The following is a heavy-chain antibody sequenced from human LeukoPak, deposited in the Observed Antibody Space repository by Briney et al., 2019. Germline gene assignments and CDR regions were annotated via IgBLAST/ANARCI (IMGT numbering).Heavy chain of an antibody. CDR2: IYHSGST. V-gene: IGHV4-4*02. CDR1: GGSISSSNW. Sequence: SGTLSLTCAVSGGSISSSNWWGWVRQPPGKGLEWIGEIYHSGSTNYNPSLKSRVTISVDKSKNQFSLKLSSVTAADTAVYYCASYIAAALYFDYWGQGTLVTVSS. D-gene: IGHD6-13*01. J-gene: IGHJ4*02. CDR3: ASYIAAALYFDY.